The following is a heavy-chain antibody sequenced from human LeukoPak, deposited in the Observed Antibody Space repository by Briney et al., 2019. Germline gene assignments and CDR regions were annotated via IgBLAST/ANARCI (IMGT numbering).Heavy chain of an antibody. Sequence: SETLSLTCTVSGGSISSYYWSWIRQPAGKGLEWIGRIYTSGSTNYNPSLKSRVTMSVDTSKNQFSLKLSSVTAADTAVYYCARSITNNYSYYYYYMDVWGKGTTVTVSS. J-gene: IGHJ6*03. CDR2: IYTSGST. CDR3: ARSITNNYSYYYYYMDV. V-gene: IGHV4-4*07. D-gene: IGHD4-11*01. CDR1: GGSISSYY.